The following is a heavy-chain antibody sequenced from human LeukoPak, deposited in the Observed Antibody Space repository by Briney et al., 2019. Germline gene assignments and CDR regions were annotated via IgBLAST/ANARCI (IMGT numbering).Heavy chain of an antibody. J-gene: IGHJ4*02. Sequence: PGGSLRLSCAASGFTFSAYGMHWVRQAPGKGPGWVAVISYDGNNKYYADSVKGRFTISRDNSQNTVYLHLNGLRAEDTAVYYCARGRGSNWYYMYWGQGTLVTVSS. CDR2: ISYDGNNK. CDR3: ARGRGSNWYYMY. CDR1: GFTFSAYG. V-gene: IGHV3-30*01. D-gene: IGHD6-13*01.